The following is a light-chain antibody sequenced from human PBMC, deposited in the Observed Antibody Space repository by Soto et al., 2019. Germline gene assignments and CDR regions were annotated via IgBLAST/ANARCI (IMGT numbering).Light chain of an antibody. V-gene: IGKV1-27*01. CDR3: QKYCNVLI. CDR2: AAS. J-gene: IGKJ3*01. CDR1: QDIRNF. Sequence: DIQMTQSPTSLSASVGDRVTITCRASQDIRNFVAWYQQKPGKAPKLLIYAASTLQSGVPSRFSASGSGTDFTLTIISLQPEHVPTYSSQKYCNVLIFGPMTKV.